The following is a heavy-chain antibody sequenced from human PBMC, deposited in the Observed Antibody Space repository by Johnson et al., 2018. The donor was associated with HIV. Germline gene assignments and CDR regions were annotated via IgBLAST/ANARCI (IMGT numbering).Heavy chain of an antibody. V-gene: IGHV3-66*02. Sequence: VQLVESGGGLVQPGGSLRLSCAASGFTVSSNYMNWVRQAPGKGLEWVSLIYGGGTTYYADSVKGRFTISRDNSKNTLYLEMNSLRPDDTAIFYCARGGGRGIFVHRDAFDVWGQGTLVTVSS. CDR1: GFTVSSNY. CDR2: IYGGGTT. J-gene: IGHJ3*01. CDR3: ARGGGRGIFVHRDAFDV. D-gene: IGHD3-3*02.